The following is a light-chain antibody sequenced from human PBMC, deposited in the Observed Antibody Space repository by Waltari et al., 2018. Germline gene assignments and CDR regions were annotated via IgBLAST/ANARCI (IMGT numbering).Light chain of an antibody. Sequence: QSALTQPASVSGSPGQSITISCTGNSSDVGGYNYVSWYQHHPGKAPKVVIYGVSTRPSGLSIRLSGSKSGNTASLTISGLQAEDEADYYCKSYTSSDTWLFGGGTKLTVL. V-gene: IGLV2-14*03. J-gene: IGLJ3*02. CDR3: KSYTSSDTWL. CDR1: SSDVGGYNY. CDR2: GVS.